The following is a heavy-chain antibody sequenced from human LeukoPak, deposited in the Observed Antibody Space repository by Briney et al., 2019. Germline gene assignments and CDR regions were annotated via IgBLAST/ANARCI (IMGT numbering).Heavy chain of an antibody. CDR3: ARFGLGGAFDS. Sequence: PSQTLSLTCAISGDSVSSNSAVWNWLRQSPSRGLEWLGRTYYRSKWYNDYAVSVKSRITIKPDTSKNQFSLQLNSATPEDTAVYYCARFGLGGAFDSWGQGTMVTVSS. D-gene: IGHD2-15*01. CDR1: GDSVSSNSAV. J-gene: IGHJ3*02. V-gene: IGHV6-1*01. CDR2: TYYRSKWYN.